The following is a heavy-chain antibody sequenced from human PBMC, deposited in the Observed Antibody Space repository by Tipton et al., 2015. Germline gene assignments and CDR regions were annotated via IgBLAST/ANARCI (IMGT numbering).Heavy chain of an antibody. CDR1: GDSISRYY. V-gene: IGHV4-38-2*02. D-gene: IGHD4-23*01. CDR2: ISHGGNT. Sequence: TLSLTCTVSGDSISRYYWNWIRQPPGKGLEWIGTISHGGNTFYNPSLKSRVTISADTSKNQFSLRLSSVTASDTAVYYCARARGRHGGLFDSWGQGILVTVSS. CDR3: ARARGRHGGLFDS. J-gene: IGHJ4*02.